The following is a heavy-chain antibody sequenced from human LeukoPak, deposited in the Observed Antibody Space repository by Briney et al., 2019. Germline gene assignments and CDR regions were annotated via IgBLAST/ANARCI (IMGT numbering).Heavy chain of an antibody. Sequence: SETLSLTCTVSGYSISSGYYWGWIRQPPGKGLEWIGSIYHSGSTYYNPSLKSRVTISVDTSKNQFSLKLSSVTAADTAVYYCARRWLQPHGNWFDPWGQGTLVTVSS. D-gene: IGHD5-24*01. CDR2: IYHSGST. V-gene: IGHV4-38-2*02. CDR1: GYSISSGYY. CDR3: ARRWLQPHGNWFDP. J-gene: IGHJ5*02.